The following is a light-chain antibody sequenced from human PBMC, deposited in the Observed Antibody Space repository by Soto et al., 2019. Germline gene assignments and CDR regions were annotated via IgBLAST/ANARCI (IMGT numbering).Light chain of an antibody. J-gene: IGLJ2*01. V-gene: IGLV6-57*04. CDR3: QSYHSGNVV. CDR2: EDN. Sequence: NFMLTQPHSVSESPGKTVTISCTRSSGSIASNYVQWYQQRPGSAPTPVIYEDNERPSGVPDRFSGSIDSSSNSASLTISGLKTYAEADYYCQSYHSGNVVFGGGTKVTVL. CDR1: SGSIASNY.